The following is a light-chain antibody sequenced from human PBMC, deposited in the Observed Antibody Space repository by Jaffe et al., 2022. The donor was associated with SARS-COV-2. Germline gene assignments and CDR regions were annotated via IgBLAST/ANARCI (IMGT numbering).Light chain of an antibody. CDR3: HSRDSSADQVV. V-gene: IGLV3-19*01. J-gene: IGLJ3*02. CDR1: SLRSYY. Sequence: SSELTQDPAVSVALGQTVRITCQGDSLRSYYASWYQQKPGQAPVLVIYANSDRPSGIPDRFSGSRSGNTASLTITGAQAEDEADYYCHSRDSSADQVVFGGGTKLTVL. CDR2: ANS.